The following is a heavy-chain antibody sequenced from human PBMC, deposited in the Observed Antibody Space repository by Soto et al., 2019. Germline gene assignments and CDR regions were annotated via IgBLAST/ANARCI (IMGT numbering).Heavy chain of an antibody. D-gene: IGHD3-3*01. J-gene: IGHJ4*02. CDR1: CGKRVDYC. CDR2: IYYSGST. CDR3: ARGGWRQIDY. V-gene: IGHV4-59*08. Sequence: SVLLRHTSCVACGKRVDYCLSWIRQPPGKGLEWIGYIYYSGSTNYNPSLKSRVTISVDTSKNQFSLKLSSVTAADTAVYYCARGGWRQIDYWGQGTLVTVSS.